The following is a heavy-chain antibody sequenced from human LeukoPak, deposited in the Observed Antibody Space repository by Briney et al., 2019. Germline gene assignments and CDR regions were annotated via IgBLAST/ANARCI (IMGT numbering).Heavy chain of an antibody. Sequence: ASVKVSCKPSGYTFTGYYMHWVRQAPGQGLEWMGRINPNSGGTDYAQKFQGRVTMTRDTSISTAYMEPSRLRSDDTAVYYCARKSGPRDSGSRWEGFEYWGQGTLVTVSS. J-gene: IGHJ4*02. V-gene: IGHV1-2*06. D-gene: IGHD5-12*01. CDR3: ARKSGPRDSGSRWEGFEY. CDR2: INPNSGGT. CDR1: GYTFTGYY.